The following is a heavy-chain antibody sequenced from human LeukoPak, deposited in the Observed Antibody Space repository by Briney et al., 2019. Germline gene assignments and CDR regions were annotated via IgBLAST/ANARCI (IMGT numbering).Heavy chain of an antibody. CDR1: GFTFSSNE. CDR3: ARDLMTIGSS. V-gene: IGHV3-48*03. Sequence: GGSLRLSCAASGFTFSSNEMNWVRQAPGKGLEWVSYISSSGSTIYYADSVKGRFTISRDNAKNSLYLQMNSLRAEDTAVYYCARDLMTIGSSWGQGTLVTVSS. CDR2: ISSSGSTI. D-gene: IGHD6-13*01. J-gene: IGHJ4*02.